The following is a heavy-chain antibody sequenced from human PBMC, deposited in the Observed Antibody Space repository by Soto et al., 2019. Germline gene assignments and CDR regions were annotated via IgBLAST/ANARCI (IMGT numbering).Heavy chain of an antibody. CDR3: AGYCSSTSCYTGTDY. V-gene: IGHV4-31*03. CDR2: IYYSGST. J-gene: IGHJ4*02. D-gene: IGHD2-2*02. Sequence: SETLSLTCTVSGGSISSGGYYWSWIRQHPGKGLEWIGYIYYSGSTYYNPSLKSRVTISVDTSKNQFSLKLSSVTAADTAVYYCAGYCSSTSCYTGTDYWGQGTLVTVSS. CDR1: GGSISSGGYY.